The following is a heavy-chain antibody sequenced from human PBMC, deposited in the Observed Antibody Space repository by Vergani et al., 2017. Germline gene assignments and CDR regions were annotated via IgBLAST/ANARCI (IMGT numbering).Heavy chain of an antibody. CDR3: AKHFRGWGIDY. Sequence: QVQLVESAGGVVQPGGSLRLSCATSGFTLSNYDMQWIRQGPGKGLEFVAFIQFDGSNQYYADSVKGRFTLSRDFSKNTLYLQMNSLRTGDTATYYCAKHFRGWGIDYWGQGTQVIVSS. CDR2: IQFDGSNQ. V-gene: IGHV3-30*02. D-gene: IGHD3-16*01. J-gene: IGHJ4*02. CDR1: GFTLSNYD.